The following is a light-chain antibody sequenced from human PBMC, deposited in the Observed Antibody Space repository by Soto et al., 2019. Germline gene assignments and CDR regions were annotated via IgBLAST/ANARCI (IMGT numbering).Light chain of an antibody. CDR2: WAS. CDR3: QQYYTTFIT. V-gene: IGKV4-1*01. Sequence: DIVMTQSPDSLAVSLGERATINCKSSQSVLYSSNNKDYLAWYQQKPGQPPKLLIYWASTRESGVPDRFSGSGSVTDFTLTISSLQAEDVAVYYCQQYYTTFITFGQGTRLEIK. J-gene: IGKJ5*01. CDR1: QSVLYSSNNKDY.